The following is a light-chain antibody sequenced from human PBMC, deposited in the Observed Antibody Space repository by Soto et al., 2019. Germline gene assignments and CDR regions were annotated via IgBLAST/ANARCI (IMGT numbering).Light chain of an antibody. J-gene: IGKJ5*01. V-gene: IGKV3-20*01. CDR3: QQYETPRSVT. CDR1: QSVDSNY. Sequence: VWTQSPGPLSLSHGEDSPPSCTARQSVDSNYLAWYQQKPGQTHRLIMYGAYGRADGIPHTFSGSGFGTDFTLTISNMEPEDFAVYDCQQYETPRSVTFGQGTRLEIK. CDR2: GAY.